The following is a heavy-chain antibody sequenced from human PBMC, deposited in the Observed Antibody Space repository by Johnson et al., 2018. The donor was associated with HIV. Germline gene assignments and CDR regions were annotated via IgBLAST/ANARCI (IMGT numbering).Heavy chain of an antibody. CDR3: ASEVRGVLDI. Sequence: EVQLVESGGGLVQPGGSLRLSCAASGFTVTTKYMSWVRQAPGKGLEWVSVIYSGGSTYYADSVKGRFTIYRDNSKNTLYLQMNSLRVEDTAVYYCASEVRGVLDIWGQGTMVTVSS. CDR2: IYSGGST. J-gene: IGHJ3*02. D-gene: IGHD3-10*01. V-gene: IGHV3-66*01. CDR1: GFTVTTKY.